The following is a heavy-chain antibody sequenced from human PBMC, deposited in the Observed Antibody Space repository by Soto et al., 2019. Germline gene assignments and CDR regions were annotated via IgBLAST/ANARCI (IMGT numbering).Heavy chain of an antibody. V-gene: IGHV3-30*18. CDR1: GFTFSSSG. J-gene: IGHJ4*02. D-gene: IGHD6-19*01. Sequence: QVQLVESGGGVVQPGRSLRLSCAASGFTFSSSGMHWVRQAPGKGLEWVAVTSYDGSSGYYADSVRGRFTISRDNSKNTLYLQMNSLRAEDTAVYYGAKSPPAVAGYFDYWGQGTLVTVSS. CDR3: AKSPPAVAGYFDY. CDR2: TSYDGSSG.